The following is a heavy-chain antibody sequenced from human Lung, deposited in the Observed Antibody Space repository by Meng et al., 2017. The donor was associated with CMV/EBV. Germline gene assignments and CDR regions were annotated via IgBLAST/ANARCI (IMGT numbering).Heavy chain of an antibody. CDR1: GGTFSSYA. Sequence: SVXVSXXASGGTFSSYAISWVRQAPGQGLEWMGGIIPIFGTANYAQKFQGRVTITTDESTSTAYMELSSLRSEDTAVYYCATSIVAAGGAFDIWGQGTMV. CDR2: IIPIFGTA. J-gene: IGHJ3*02. D-gene: IGHD6-13*01. CDR3: ATSIVAAGGAFDI. V-gene: IGHV1-69*05.